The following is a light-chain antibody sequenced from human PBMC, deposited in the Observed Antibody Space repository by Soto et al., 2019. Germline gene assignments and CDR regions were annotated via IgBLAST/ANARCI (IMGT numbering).Light chain of an antibody. V-gene: IGLV2-14*03. CDR1: SSDVGGYNY. CDR2: DVS. CDR3: SSYTSSSTPVV. Sequence: QSVLTQPASVSWSPGQSITISCTGTSSDVGGYNYVSWYQQHPGKAPKLMIYDVSNRPSGVSNRFSGSKSGNTASLTISGLQAEDEADYYCSSYTSSSTPVVFGGGTQLTVL. J-gene: IGLJ2*01.